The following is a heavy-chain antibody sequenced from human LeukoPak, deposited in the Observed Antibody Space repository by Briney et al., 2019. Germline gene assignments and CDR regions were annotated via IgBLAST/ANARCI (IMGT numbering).Heavy chain of an antibody. J-gene: IGHJ3*02. CDR2: IYHSGST. CDR3: ARVGAVAGPSAAFDI. Sequence: PSETLSLTCTVSGYSISSGYYWGWIRQPPGKGLEWIGSIYHSGSTYYNPSLKSRVTISVDTSKNQFSLKLSSVTAADTAVYYRARVGAVAGPSAAFDIWGQGTMVTVSS. D-gene: IGHD6-19*01. V-gene: IGHV4-38-2*02. CDR1: GYSISSGYY.